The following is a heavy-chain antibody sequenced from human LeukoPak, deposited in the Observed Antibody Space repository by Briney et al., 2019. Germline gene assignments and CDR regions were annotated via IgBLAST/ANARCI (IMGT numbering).Heavy chain of an antibody. J-gene: IGHJ6*03. CDR3: ARPGHSYYYMDV. V-gene: IGHV4-39*01. CDR2: IYYSGST. Sequence: SETLSLTCTVSGGSSSSSSYYWGWIRQPPGKGLEWIGSIYYSGSTYYNPSLKSRVTISVDTSKNQFSLKLSSVTAADTAVYYCARPGHSYYYMDVWGKGTTVTVSS. CDR1: GGSSSSSSYY. D-gene: IGHD1-1*01.